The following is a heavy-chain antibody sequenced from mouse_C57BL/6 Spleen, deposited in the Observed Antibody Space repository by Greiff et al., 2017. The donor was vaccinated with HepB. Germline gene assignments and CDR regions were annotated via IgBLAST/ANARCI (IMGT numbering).Heavy chain of an antibody. D-gene: IGHD1-1*01. CDR3: ARSVITTVGADYYAMDY. J-gene: IGHJ4*01. CDR2: IDPEDGET. V-gene: IGHV14-2*01. Sequence: EVQLQQSGAELVKPGASVKLSCTASGFNIKDYYMHWVKQRTEQGLEWIGRIDPEDGETKYAPKFQGKVTITADASSNTAYLTRSSLTSEPTAVYYGARSVITTVGADYYAMDYWSQGTSVTVSS. CDR1: GFNIKDYY.